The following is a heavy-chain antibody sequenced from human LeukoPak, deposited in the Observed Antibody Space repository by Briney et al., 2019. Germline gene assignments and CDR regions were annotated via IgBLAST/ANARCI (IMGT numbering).Heavy chain of an antibody. CDR1: GYSISSSNW. J-gene: IGHJ3*02. V-gene: IGHV4-28*01. Sequence: SDTLPLTCAVSGYSISSSNWWGWIRQSPGKGLEWIGYIYYSGSTYYNPSLKSRVTMSVVTSKNQFSLKLNSVTSVDTAVYYCARMLSSGWTGGAFDIWGQGTMVIVSS. CDR2: IYYSGST. D-gene: IGHD6-19*01. CDR3: ARMLSSGWTGGAFDI.